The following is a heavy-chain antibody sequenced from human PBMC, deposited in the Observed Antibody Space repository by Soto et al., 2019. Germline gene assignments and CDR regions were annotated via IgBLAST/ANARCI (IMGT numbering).Heavy chain of an antibody. CDR1: GYTFTGYY. J-gene: IGHJ4*02. D-gene: IGHD5-12*01. Sequence: QVQLVQSGAEEKKPGASVKVACKASGYTFTGYYMHWVRQAPGQGLEWMGWINPNSGGTNYAQKFQGWVTMTRDTSISTAYMELSTLRSDYTAVYYCARDNLRGYSGYGEFDYWGQGPLVTVSS. CDR2: INPNSGGT. V-gene: IGHV1-2*04. CDR3: ARDNLRGYSGYGEFDY.